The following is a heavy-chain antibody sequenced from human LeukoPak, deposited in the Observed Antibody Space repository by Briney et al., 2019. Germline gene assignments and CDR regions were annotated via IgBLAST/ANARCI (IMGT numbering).Heavy chain of an antibody. D-gene: IGHD1-26*01. V-gene: IGHV3-20*04. CDR1: GFTFDDYG. J-gene: IGHJ3*01. CDR3: AKDLRYSGSPRAFDF. Sequence: GGSLRLSCAASGFTFDDYGMSWVRQVPGKGLEWVSGINWIGGSTGYADSVKGRFTISRDNAKHSLYLQMNSLRAEDTAVYYCAKDLRYSGSPRAFDFWGQGTMVTVSS. CDR2: INWIGGST.